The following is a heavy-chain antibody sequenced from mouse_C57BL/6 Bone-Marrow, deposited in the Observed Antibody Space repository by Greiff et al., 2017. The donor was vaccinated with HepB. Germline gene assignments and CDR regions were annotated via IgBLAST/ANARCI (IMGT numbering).Heavy chain of an antibody. CDR3: AREDYYERSWFAY. J-gene: IGHJ3*01. V-gene: IGHV1-69*01. CDR1: GYTFTSYW. D-gene: IGHD1-1*01. Sequence: VQLQQPGAELVMPGASVKLSCKASGYTFTSYWMRWVKQRPGQGLEWIGEIDPSDSYTNYNQKFKGKSTLTVDKSSSTAYMQLSSLTSEDSAVYYCAREDYYERSWFAYWGQGTLVTVSA. CDR2: IDPSDSYT.